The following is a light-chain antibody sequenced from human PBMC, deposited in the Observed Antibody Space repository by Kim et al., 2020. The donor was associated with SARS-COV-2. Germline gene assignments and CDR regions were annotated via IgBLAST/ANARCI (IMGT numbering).Light chain of an antibody. CDR3: QQYYVYPLT. CDR1: QSVDRR. V-gene: IGKV1-5*01. CDR2: DAS. Sequence: DIRMTQSPSTLSASVGDRVTLACRASQSVDRRLAWYQQKPGEAPKVLIYDASSLQRGVPSRFSGGGSGTEFALTITTLQPDDFATYYCQQYYVYPLTFGGETKVDIK. J-gene: IGKJ4*01.